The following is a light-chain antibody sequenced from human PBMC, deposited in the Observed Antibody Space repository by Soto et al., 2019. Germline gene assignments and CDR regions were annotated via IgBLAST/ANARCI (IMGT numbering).Light chain of an antibody. J-gene: IGKJ4*01. CDR2: ATS. CDR1: QSVGNN. Sequence: ELVLTQSPATLSVSPGERATLSCRASQSVGNNFAWYQQKPGQAPRLLIFATSTRATGVPARFSGSGSGTEFTLTISSLQSEYFAVYYCQQYGDWPLTFGGGAKVEIE. CDR3: QQYGDWPLT. V-gene: IGKV3-15*01.